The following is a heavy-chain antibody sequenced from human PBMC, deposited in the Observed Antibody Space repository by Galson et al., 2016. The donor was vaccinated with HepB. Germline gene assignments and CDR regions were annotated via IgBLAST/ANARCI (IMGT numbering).Heavy chain of an antibody. CDR2: ISGSGGDT. CDR3: AKGRPNIAVAGSGFHY. CDR1: RFTFSTSA. D-gene: IGHD6-19*01. V-gene: IGHV3-23*01. Sequence: SLRLSCAASRFTFSTSAMSWVRQAPGKGLEWVSAISGSGGDTYYADSVKGRFTISRDNSKNTLYLQMNSLRAEDTAVYYCAKGRPNIAVAGSGFHYWGQGTLVTVSS. J-gene: IGHJ4*02.